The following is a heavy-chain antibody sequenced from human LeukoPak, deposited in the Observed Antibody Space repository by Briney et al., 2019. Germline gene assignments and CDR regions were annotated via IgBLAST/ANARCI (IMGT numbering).Heavy chain of an antibody. J-gene: IGHJ6*02. CDR1: GYTFTSYG. CDR2: ISAYNGNT. D-gene: IGHD5-18*01. V-gene: IGHV1-18*01. CDR3: ARCGFSSDFPEEPYGMDV. Sequence: ASVKVSCKASGYTFTSYGISWVRQAPGQGLEWMGWISAYNGNTNFAQKFQGRVTLTTDTSTNTAYMELRNLRSDDTAVYYCARCGFSSDFPEEPYGMDVWGQGTTVTVSS.